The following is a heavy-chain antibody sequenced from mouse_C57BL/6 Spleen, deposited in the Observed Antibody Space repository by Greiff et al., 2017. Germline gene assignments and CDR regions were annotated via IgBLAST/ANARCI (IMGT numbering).Heavy chain of an antibody. D-gene: IGHD1-1*01. CDR3: ARFYYGSSYDYAMDY. V-gene: IGHV1-82*01. CDR1: GYAFSSSW. J-gene: IGHJ4*01. CDR2: INPGDGDT. Sequence: QVQLKQSGPELVKPGASVKISCKASGYAFSSSWMNWVKQRPGKGLEWIGRINPGDGDTNYNGKFKGKATLTADKSSSTAYMQLSSLTSEDSAVYFCARFYYGSSYDYAMDYWGQGTSVTVSS.